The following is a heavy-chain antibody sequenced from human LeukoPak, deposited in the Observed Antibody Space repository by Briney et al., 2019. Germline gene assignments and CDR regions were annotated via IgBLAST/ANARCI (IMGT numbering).Heavy chain of an antibody. CDR3: VKDHFNSSSWSPFDH. D-gene: IGHD6-13*01. CDR1: GFTFYSHG. V-gene: IGHV3-30*02. CDR2: IRYDGSDK. Sequence: GGSLRLSCATSGFTFYSHGMHWVRQAPGKGLEWVTFIRYDGSDKYYVDSVKGRFTVSRDNSKNTLYLQLTSLTTEDTALYYCVKDHFNSSSWSPFDHWGQGTLVTVSS. J-gene: IGHJ4*02.